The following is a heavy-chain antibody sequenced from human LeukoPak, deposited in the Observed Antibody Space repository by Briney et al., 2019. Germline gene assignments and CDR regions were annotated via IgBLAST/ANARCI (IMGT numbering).Heavy chain of an antibody. J-gene: IGHJ4*02. Sequence: GGSLRLSCAASGFTFSTYWMSWVRQAPGKGLEWVANIKQDGSKIYYVDSVKGRFTISRDNAKNSLYLQMNYLRAEDTAVYYCAKRIAAPPRSFDYWGQGILVTVSS. D-gene: IGHD6-6*01. V-gene: IGHV3-7*01. CDR2: IKQDGSKI. CDR3: AKRIAAPPRSFDY. CDR1: GFTFSTYW.